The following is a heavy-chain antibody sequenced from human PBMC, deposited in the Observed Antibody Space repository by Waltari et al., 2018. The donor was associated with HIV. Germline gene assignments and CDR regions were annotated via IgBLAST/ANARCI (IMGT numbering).Heavy chain of an antibody. V-gene: IGHV6-1*01. CDR2: TYFRSKWYI. CDR1: GDSVSSNSAA. CDR3: ARGWDYDFWSGLEGGKFDP. J-gene: IGHJ5*02. Sequence: QVQLQQSGPGLVKPSQTLSLTCAISGDSVSSNSAAWNWSRQSPRRDLEWLGRTYFRSKWYIDYAVSVKSRNTINPDTSKNHFSLQLNSVTPEDTAVYCCARGWDYDFWSGLEGGKFDPWGLGTLVTVSS. D-gene: IGHD3-3*01.